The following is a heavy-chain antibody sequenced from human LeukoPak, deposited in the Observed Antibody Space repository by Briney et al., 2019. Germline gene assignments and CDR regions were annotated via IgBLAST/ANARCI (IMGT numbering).Heavy chain of an antibody. J-gene: IGHJ6*03. CDR1: GFTFSNYS. CDR2: ISSSSSTI. Sequence: GGSLRLSCEASGFTFSNYSMNWVRQAPGKGLEWVSYISSSSSTIYYADSVKGRFTISRDNAKNSLYLQMNSLRAEDTAVYYCARVGRDGRDYYYYYMDVWGKGTTVTVSS. V-gene: IGHV3-48*01. D-gene: IGHD1-26*01. CDR3: ARVGRDGRDYYYYYMDV.